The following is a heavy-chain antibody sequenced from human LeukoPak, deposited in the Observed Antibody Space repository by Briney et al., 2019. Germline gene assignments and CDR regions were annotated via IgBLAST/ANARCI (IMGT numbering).Heavy chain of an antibody. V-gene: IGHV3-73*01. CDR3: TRHYYYDSSGYHFDY. J-gene: IGHJ4*02. CDR2: IRSKANSYAT. Sequence: GGSLRLSCAASGFTFSGPAMHWVRQASGKGLEWVGRIRSKANSYATAYAASVKGRFTISRDDSKNTAYLQMNSLKTEDTAVYYCTRHYYYDSSGYHFDYWGQGTLVTVSS. D-gene: IGHD3-22*01. CDR1: GFTFSGPA.